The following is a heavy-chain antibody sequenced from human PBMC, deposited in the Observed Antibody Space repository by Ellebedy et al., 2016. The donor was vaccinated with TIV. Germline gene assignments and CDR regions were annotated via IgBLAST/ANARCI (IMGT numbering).Heavy chain of an antibody. CDR3: ARDADGNGGKLDN. V-gene: IGHV3-53*01. CDR2: IFSASDGGDT. CDR1: GFTVTTYY. Sequence: GESLKISCAASGFTVTTYYMNWVRQAPGTRLEWVSVIFSASDGGDTHYADSVKGRFTISSDSSKNTLYRQMNSLRAADTAVYNCARDADGNGGKLDNWGQGALVTVAS. D-gene: IGHD4-23*01. J-gene: IGHJ4*02.